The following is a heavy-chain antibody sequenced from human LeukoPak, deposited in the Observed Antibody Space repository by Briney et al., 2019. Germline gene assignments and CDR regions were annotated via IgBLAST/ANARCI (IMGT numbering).Heavy chain of an antibody. CDR3: AGTSVVPARVKAL. CDR1: GFTVSSNY. V-gene: IGHV3-53*01. Sequence: PGGSLRLSCAASGFTVSSNYMSWVRQAPGKGLEWVSVIYSGGSTYYADSVKGRFTISRDNSKNTLYLQMNSLRAEDTAVYYCAGTSVVPARVKALWGQGTLVTVSS. J-gene: IGHJ4*02. D-gene: IGHD2-2*01. CDR2: IYSGGST.